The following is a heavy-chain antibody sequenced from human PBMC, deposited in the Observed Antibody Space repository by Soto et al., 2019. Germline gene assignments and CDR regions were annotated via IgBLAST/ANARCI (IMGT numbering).Heavy chain of an antibody. D-gene: IGHD6-13*01. CDR2: IWYDGSNK. J-gene: IGHJ4*02. CDR3: ARDDAAGTRNFDY. V-gene: IGHV3-33*01. CDR1: GFTFSSYG. Sequence: QVQLVESGGGVVQPGRSLRLSCAASGFTFSSYGMHWVRQAPGKGLEWVAVIWYDGSNKYYADSVKGRFTISRDNSKNTPYLQMNSLRAEDTAVYYCARDDAAGTRNFDYWGQGTLVTVSS.